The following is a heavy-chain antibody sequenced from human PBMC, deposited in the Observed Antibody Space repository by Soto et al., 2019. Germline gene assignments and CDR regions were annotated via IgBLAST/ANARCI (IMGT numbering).Heavy chain of an antibody. V-gene: IGHV1-18*01. D-gene: IGHD3-3*01. CDR3: ARGPYYDFWSGYYRANWFDP. CDR2: ISAHNGNT. J-gene: IGHJ5*02. Sequence: ASVKVSCKASGYTFTNFGISWVRQAPGQGLECLGWISAHNGNTDYAQKVQGRVTMTTDTSTSTVYMELSSLRSEDTAVYYCARGPYYDFWSGYYRANWFDPWGQGTLVTVS. CDR1: GYTFTNFG.